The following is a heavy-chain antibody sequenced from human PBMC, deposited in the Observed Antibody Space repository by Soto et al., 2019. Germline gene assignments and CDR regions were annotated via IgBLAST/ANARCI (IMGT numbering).Heavy chain of an antibody. Sequence: SETLSLTCTVSGCSLSSYYLSWIRRPPGMGLEWIASISYSGTTNYNSSLKSRVTISIDTSKNQFSLKFNSVTAADTAVYYCAREGYNFGPFDYWGQGALVTVLL. D-gene: IGHD5-18*01. J-gene: IGHJ4*02. CDR1: GCSLSSYY. CDR3: AREGYNFGPFDY. CDR2: ISYSGTT. V-gene: IGHV4-59*01.